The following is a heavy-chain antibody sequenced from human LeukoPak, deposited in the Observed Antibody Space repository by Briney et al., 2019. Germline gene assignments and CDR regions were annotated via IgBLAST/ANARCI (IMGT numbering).Heavy chain of an antibody. CDR2: ISIRSSTI. CDR3: AKHDSSGPYNAFDI. CDR1: GFTFSSHS. Sequence: GGSLRLSCAASGFTFSSHSMNWVRQAPGKGLEWGSYISIRSSTIYYADSVKGRFTISRDNAKNSLYLQMNSLRAEDTAVYYCAKHDSSGPYNAFDIWGQGTMVTVSS. J-gene: IGHJ3*02. D-gene: IGHD3-22*01. V-gene: IGHV3-48*01.